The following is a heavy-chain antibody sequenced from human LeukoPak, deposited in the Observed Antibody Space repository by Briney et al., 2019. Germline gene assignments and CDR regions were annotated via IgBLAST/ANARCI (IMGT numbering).Heavy chain of an antibody. J-gene: IGHJ6*02. CDR3: ARSELRFLEWLSPKLWFGELSSTYYYYGMDV. Sequence: ASVKVSCKASGYTFTSYGISWVRQAPGQGLEWMGWTSAYNGNTNYAQKLQGRVTMTTDTSTSTAYMELRSLRSDDTAVYYCARSELRFLEWLSPKLWFGELSSTYYYYGMDVWGQGTTVTVSS. D-gene: IGHD3-3*01. CDR2: TSAYNGNT. CDR1: GYTFTSYG. V-gene: IGHV1-18*01.